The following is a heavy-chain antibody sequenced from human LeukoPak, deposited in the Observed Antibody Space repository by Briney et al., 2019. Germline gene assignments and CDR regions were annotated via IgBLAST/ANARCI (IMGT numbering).Heavy chain of an antibody. V-gene: IGHV3-7*01. CDR2: IKQDGSEK. Sequence: GGSLRLSCAASGITFSRYWMSWVRQAPGKGLEWVANIKQDGSEKYYVDSVKGRFTISRDNAKNSLYLQMNSLRVEDTAVYYCAFIDYWGQGTLVTVSS. CDR1: GITFSRYW. CDR3: AFIDY. J-gene: IGHJ4*02.